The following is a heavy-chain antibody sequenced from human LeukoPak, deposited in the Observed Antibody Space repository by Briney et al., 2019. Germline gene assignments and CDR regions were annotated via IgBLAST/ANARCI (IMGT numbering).Heavy chain of an antibody. Sequence: SQTLSLTCAISGDSVSSNSAAWNWIRQSPSRGLEWLGRTYYRSKWYNDYAVSVKSRITINPDTSKNQFSLQLNSVTPEDTAVYYCAREGRYSRSNTGAFDIWGQGTMVTVSS. CDR1: GDSVSSNSAA. CDR2: TYYRSKWYN. J-gene: IGHJ3*02. V-gene: IGHV6-1*01. CDR3: AREGRYSRSNTGAFDI. D-gene: IGHD6-13*01.